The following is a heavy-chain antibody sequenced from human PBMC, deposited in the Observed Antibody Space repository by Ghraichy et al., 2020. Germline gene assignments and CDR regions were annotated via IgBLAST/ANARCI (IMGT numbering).Heavy chain of an antibody. D-gene: IGHD3-16*01. CDR1: GFTFSQYD. V-gene: IGHV3-13*01. Sequence: GGSLRPSCASSGFTFSQYDMHWVRQSPEDGLQWVSGVSVFGDTYYPRSMKGRFTISREDAGGSLFLQMNNVTIGDTAVYFCARGGEGLPYRNLNRTAFDFWGRGSLVVVSA. CDR3: ARGGEGLPYRNLNRTAFDF. J-gene: IGHJ4*02. CDR2: VSVFGDT.